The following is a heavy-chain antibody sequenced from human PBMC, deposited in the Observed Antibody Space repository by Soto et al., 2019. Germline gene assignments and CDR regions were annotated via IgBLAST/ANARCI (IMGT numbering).Heavy chain of an antibody. CDR1: GFSFSTYG. CDR2: ISHDGSEK. V-gene: IGHV3-30*18. CDR3: AKGSQEKVSLYFAMDV. Sequence: ESVGGVVQPGRSLRLSCAASGFSFSTYGMHWVRQAPGKGLEWVAVISHDGSEKYYADSVKGRFTISRDNSENTLHLQMNSLRGEDTAVYFCAKGSQEKVSLYFAMDVWGQGTTVTVSS. D-gene: IGHD3-10*01. J-gene: IGHJ6*02.